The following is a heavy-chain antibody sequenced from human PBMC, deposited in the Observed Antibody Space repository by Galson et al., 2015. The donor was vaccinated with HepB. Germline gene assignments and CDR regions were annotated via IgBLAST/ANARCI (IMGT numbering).Heavy chain of an antibody. Sequence: SVKVSCKASGYTFTSYYMHWVRQAPGQGLEWMGIINPSGGSTSYAQKLQGRVTMTRDTSTSTVYMELSSLRSEDTAVYYCARARVGGDAFDIWGQGTMVTVSS. D-gene: IGHD3-16*01. CDR3: ARARVGGDAFDI. CDR1: GYTFTSYY. CDR2: INPSGGST. V-gene: IGHV1-46*04. J-gene: IGHJ3*02.